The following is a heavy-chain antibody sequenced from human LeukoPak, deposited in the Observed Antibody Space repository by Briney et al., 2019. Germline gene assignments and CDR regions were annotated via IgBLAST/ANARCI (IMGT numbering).Heavy chain of an antibody. J-gene: IGHJ5*02. CDR3: ARVGSSWYWFDP. Sequence: SETLSLTCTVSGGSISSYCWTWIRQPPGKGLEWIGYIYYSGSTNYNPSLTSRVTISVDTSKNQFSLKLRSVTAADTAVYYCARVGSSWYWFDPWGQGTLVTVSS. D-gene: IGHD6-13*01. CDR2: IYYSGST. CDR1: GGSISSYC. V-gene: IGHV4-59*01.